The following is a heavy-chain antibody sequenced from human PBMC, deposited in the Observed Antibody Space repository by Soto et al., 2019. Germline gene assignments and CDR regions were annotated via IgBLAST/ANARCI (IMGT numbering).Heavy chain of an antibody. J-gene: IGHJ4*02. V-gene: IGHV1-46*01. CDR3: ARDLAAGDY. Sequence: QVQLVQSGAEVKKPGASVKISCRTSGYTLTHYYIHWVRQAPGQGLEWLAIINPASGSTNYAQDFQGRVTLTMDTSTTTVYMELSGLRSEDTAIFYCARDLAAGDYWVQGTLVTVSS. CDR2: INPASGST. D-gene: IGHD6-13*01. CDR1: GYTLTHYY.